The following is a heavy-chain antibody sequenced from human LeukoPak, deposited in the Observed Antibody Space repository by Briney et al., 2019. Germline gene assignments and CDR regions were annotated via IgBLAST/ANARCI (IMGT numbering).Heavy chain of an antibody. D-gene: IGHD3-10*01. CDR3: ARPMVRGVMDAFDI. CDR2: IIPILGIA. Sequence: ASVKVSCKASGGTFSSYAISWVRQAPGQGLEWMGRIIPILGIANYAQKFQGRVTITADKSTSTAYMELSSLRSEDTAVYYCARPMVRGVMDAFDIWGQGTVVTVSS. CDR1: GGTFSSYA. J-gene: IGHJ3*02. V-gene: IGHV1-69*04.